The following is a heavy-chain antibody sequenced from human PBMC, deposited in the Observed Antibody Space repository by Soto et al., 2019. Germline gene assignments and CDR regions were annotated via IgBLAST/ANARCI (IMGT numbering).Heavy chain of an antibody. Sequence: QAHLVESGGGVVQPGRSLRLSCAASGFTFTSYGMHWVRQAPGTRLEWVAVISYDGGLQHYADSVKGRFTISRDNSKNMVFLKRNSLGAEDTAVYYCVSDRGYGHASVPYSWGQGTLVSVSS. CDR1: GFTFTSYG. J-gene: IGHJ4*02. V-gene: IGHV3-30*03. CDR2: ISYDGGLQ. CDR3: VSDRGYGHASVPYS. D-gene: IGHD5-18*01.